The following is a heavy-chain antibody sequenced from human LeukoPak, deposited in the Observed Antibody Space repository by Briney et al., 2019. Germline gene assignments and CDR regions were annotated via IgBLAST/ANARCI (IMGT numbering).Heavy chain of an antibody. Sequence: GGSLRLSCAAPGFTFSDYWIHWVRQAPGKGLVWVSRINNDGSHTIYADFVEGRFTVSRDNAKNTLYLQMNSLRAEDTAIYYCARGGGDHAFDIWGQGTMVTVS. D-gene: IGHD2-21*02. J-gene: IGHJ3*02. CDR1: GFTFSDYW. CDR3: ARGGGDHAFDI. CDR2: INNDGSHT. V-gene: IGHV3-74*01.